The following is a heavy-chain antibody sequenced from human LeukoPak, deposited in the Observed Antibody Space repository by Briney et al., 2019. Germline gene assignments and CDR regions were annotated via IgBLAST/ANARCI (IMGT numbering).Heavy chain of an antibody. V-gene: IGHV4-34*01. Sequence: SETLSLTCAVYGGSFSGYYWSWIRQPPGKGLEWIGEINHSGSTNYNPSLKSRVTISVDTSKNQFSLKLISVTAADTAVYYCARDRAGSRIAARPGHDAFDIWGQGTMVTVSS. CDR3: ARDRAGSRIAARPGHDAFDI. CDR2: INHSGST. CDR1: GGSFSGYY. D-gene: IGHD6-6*01. J-gene: IGHJ3*02.